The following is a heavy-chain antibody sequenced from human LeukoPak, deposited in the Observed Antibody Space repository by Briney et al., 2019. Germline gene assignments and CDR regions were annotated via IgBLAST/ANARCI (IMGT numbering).Heavy chain of an antibody. D-gene: IGHD6-13*01. CDR3: ARGLAAAGTRGPY. CDR2: ISSTGAYI. CDR1: GFIFSSDS. V-gene: IGHV3-21*01. Sequence: GGSLRLSCATSGFIFSSDSMIWVRQAPGKGLEWVSSISSTGAYIYYADSLKGRFTISRDNAKNSLYLQMNSQRADDTAVYYCARGLAAAGTRGPYWGQGTLVTVSS. J-gene: IGHJ4*02.